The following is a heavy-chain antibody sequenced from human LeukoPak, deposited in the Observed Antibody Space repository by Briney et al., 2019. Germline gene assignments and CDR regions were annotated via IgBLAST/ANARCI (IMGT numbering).Heavy chain of an antibody. CDR2: IKQDGSEK. V-gene: IGHV3-7*05. J-gene: IGHJ3*02. Sequence: PGGSLRLSCAASGFTFSSYWMSWVRQAPGKGLEWVANIKQDGSEKYYVDSVKGRFTISRDNAKNSLYLQMNSLRAEDTAVYYCAAPYGFGNLGYAFDIWGQGTMVTVSS. D-gene: IGHD3-10*01. CDR1: GFTFSSYW. CDR3: AAPYGFGNLGYAFDI.